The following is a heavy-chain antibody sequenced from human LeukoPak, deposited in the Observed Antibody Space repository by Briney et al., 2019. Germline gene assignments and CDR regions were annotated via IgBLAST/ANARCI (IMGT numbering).Heavy chain of an antibody. Sequence: SETLSLTCTVSGVSISSYQLSWIRQPPGKGLEWIGYISYSGFTNYNPSLKSRVTISLDTSKNQFSLKLTSVTAADTAVYYCAGHHPRNTVDFWGQGTLVTVSS. J-gene: IGHJ4*02. V-gene: IGHV4-59*08. CDR2: ISYSGFT. CDR3: AGHHPRNTVDF. D-gene: IGHD2-8*02. CDR1: GVSISSYQ.